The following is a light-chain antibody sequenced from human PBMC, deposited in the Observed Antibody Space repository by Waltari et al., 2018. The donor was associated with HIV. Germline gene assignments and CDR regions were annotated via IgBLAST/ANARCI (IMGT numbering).Light chain of an antibody. CDR3: SSFAPTNKFYVL. Sequence: QSTLTQPPSASGPPGQSVTISCPGTSSDIGGSNYVSWSQQHPGKAPKLIMTEVTKRPAGVPDRFAGSKSGNTASLTVSGLQADDEALYYCSSFAPTNKFYVLFGGGTTLTVL. J-gene: IGLJ2*01. V-gene: IGLV2-8*01. CDR1: SSDIGGSNY. CDR2: EVT.